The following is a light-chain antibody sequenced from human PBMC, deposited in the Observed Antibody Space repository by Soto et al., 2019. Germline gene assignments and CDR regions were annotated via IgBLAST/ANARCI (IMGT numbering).Light chain of an antibody. J-gene: IGLJ2*01. Sequence: QSVLTQPASVSGSPGQSITISCTGTSSDVGGYNYVSWYQQHPGKAPKLVIYYVSNRPSGVSNRFSGSKSGNTASQTISGLQAEDEADYYCSSYTSSSTSVVFGGGTKLTVL. CDR3: SSYTSSSTSVV. CDR1: SSDVGGYNY. CDR2: YVS. V-gene: IGLV2-14*01.